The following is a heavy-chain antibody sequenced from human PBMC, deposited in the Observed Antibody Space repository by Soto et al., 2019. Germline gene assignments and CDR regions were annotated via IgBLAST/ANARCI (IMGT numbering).Heavy chain of an antibody. CDR2: ISYDGSNK. J-gene: IGHJ6*02. CDR1: VFTFSSYA. Sequence: GGSLRVSCAASVFTFSSYAMHWLLQSPFKGLEWVSVISYDGSNKYYADSVKGRFTISRDNSKNTLYLQMNSLKTEDTAVYYCTTDLTIFGVVIDNYYYGMDVWGQGTTVTVSS. V-gene: IGHV3-30*07. D-gene: IGHD3-3*01. CDR3: TTDLTIFGVVIDNYYYGMDV.